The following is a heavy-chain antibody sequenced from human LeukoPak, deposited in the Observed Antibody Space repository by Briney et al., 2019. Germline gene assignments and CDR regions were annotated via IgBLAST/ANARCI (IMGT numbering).Heavy chain of an antibody. CDR3: ARQIGAWGYYYDSSGFDY. D-gene: IGHD3-22*01. J-gene: IGHJ4*02. Sequence: GGSLRLSCAASGFTFSSYGMSWVRQAPGKGLEWVSAISSSGGTIYYADSVKGRFTISGDNAKNSLYLQMNSLRAEDTAVYYCARQIGAWGYYYDSSGFDYWGQGTLVTVSS. CDR1: GFTFSSYG. CDR2: ISSSGGTI. V-gene: IGHV3-48*04.